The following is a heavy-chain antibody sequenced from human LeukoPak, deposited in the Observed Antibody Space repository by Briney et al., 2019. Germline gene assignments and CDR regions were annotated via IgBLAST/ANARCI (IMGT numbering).Heavy chain of an antibody. J-gene: IGHJ4*02. CDR1: GYTFTSYG. Sequence: GASVKVSCKASGYTFTSYGISWVRXAPGQGLEWMGWISAYNGKTNYAQKLQGRVTMTTDTSTSTAYMELRSLRSDDTAMYYCARDPDGDYDFDYWGQGTLVTVSS. CDR2: ISAYNGKT. CDR3: ARDPDGDYDFDY. D-gene: IGHD4-17*01. V-gene: IGHV1-18*01.